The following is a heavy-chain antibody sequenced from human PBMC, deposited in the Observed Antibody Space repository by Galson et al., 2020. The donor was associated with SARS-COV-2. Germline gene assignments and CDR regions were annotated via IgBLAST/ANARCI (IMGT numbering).Heavy chain of an antibody. J-gene: IGHJ4*02. Sequence: SETLSLICAAHGWTLIGSRWSWFRQPPGKGLEWIGEINSSGSTNYNPSLKSRVTISVDTSKNHFSLKLSSVTAADTAVYYCAREENFFLVVTATRMCYFDYLGRGTLATVS. CDR3: AREENFFLVVTATRMCYFDY. CDR1: GWTLIGSR. CDR2: INSSGST. D-gene: IGHD2-21*02. V-gene: IGHV4-34*01.